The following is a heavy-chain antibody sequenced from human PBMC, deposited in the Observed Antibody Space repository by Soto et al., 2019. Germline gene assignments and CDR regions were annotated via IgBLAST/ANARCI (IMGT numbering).Heavy chain of an antibody. CDR2: IYYSGST. V-gene: IGHV4-61*08. CDR1: VGSVSSGDYF. J-gene: IGHJ6*02. Sequence: LXLACTVSVGSVSSGDYFWSWLRQSPGKRLEWIAYIYYSGSTNYNPSLKSRATISVDTSKSQVSLTLTSMTAADAAVYYCARSPNYYYYGFDVWGQGTTVTVSS. D-gene: IGHD3-10*01. CDR3: ARSPNYYYYGFDV.